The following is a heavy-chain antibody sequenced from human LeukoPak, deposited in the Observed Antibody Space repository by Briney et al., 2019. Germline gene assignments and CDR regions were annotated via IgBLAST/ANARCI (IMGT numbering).Heavy chain of an antibody. Sequence: SETLSFTGTGSGGSISSYYWSWIRQPPGKGLEWIGYIYYSGSTNYNPSLKSRVTISVDTSKNQFSLKLSSVTAADTAVYYWARALNSNYYDSSGYYLFYWYFDLWGRGTLVTVSS. J-gene: IGHJ2*01. CDR1: GGSISSYY. D-gene: IGHD3-22*01. V-gene: IGHV4-59*01. CDR2: IYYSGST. CDR3: ARALNSNYYDSSGYYLFYWYFDL.